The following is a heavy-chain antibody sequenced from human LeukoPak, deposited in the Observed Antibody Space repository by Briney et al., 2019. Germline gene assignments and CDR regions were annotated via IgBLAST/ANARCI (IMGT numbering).Heavy chain of an antibody. V-gene: IGHV1-18*01. CDR1: GYTFTTSY. CDR3: ARGGTYYPCIDY. Sequence: GASVRDSCKASGYTFTTSYINWVRQAPGQGLEWMGWVSAYNGKTSYAQKFQGRVTMTTDSSTNTAYMDLTSLRSDDTAVYYCARGGTYYPCIDYWGQGTQVTVSS. D-gene: IGHD1-26*01. J-gene: IGHJ4*02. CDR2: VSAYNGKT.